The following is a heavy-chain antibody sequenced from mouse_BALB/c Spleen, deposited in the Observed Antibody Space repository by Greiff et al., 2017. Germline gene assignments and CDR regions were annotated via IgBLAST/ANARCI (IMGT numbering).Heavy chain of an antibody. CDR3: ARSAY. Sequence: VQLQESGAELVRPGTSVKISCKASGYAFTNYWLGWVKQRPGHGLEWIGDIYPGSGNTYYNEKFKGKATLTADKSSSTAYMQLSSLTSEDSAVYFCARSAYWGQGTLVTVSA. V-gene: IGHV1-63*01. CDR2: IYPGSGNT. J-gene: IGHJ3*01. CDR1: GYAFTNYW.